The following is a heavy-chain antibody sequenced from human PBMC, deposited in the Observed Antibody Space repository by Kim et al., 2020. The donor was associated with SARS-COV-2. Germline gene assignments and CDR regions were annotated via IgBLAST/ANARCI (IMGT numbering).Heavy chain of an antibody. CDR3: ARDINLYSSSWHFDY. CDR1: GFTFSSYA. J-gene: IGHJ4*02. D-gene: IGHD6-13*01. CDR2: ISYDGSNK. Sequence: GGSLRLSCAASGFTFSSYAMHWVRQAPGKGLEWVAVISYDGSNKYYADSVKGRFTISRDNSKNTLYLQMNSLRAEDTAVYYCARDINLYSSSWHFDYWGQGTLVTVSS. V-gene: IGHV3-30*04.